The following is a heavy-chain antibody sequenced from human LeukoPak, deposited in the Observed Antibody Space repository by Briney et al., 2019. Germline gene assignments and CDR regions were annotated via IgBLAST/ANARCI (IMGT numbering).Heavy chain of an antibody. Sequence: GESLKISCKGSGNSFTSYWIGWVRQMPGKGLEWMGIIYPGDSDTRYSPSFQGQVTISADKSISTAYLQWSSLKASDTAMYYCARTSYSGYDYARFDPWGQGTLVTVSS. CDR2: IYPGDSDT. CDR3: ARTSYSGYDYARFDP. V-gene: IGHV5-51*01. CDR1: GNSFTSYW. D-gene: IGHD5-12*01. J-gene: IGHJ5*02.